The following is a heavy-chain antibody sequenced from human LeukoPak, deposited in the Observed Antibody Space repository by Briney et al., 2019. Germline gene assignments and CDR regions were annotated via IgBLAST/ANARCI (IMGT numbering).Heavy chain of an antibody. J-gene: IGHJ3*02. CDR1: GGSISSSSYY. CDR3: ARYYYDSSGDDAFDI. Sequence: SETLSLTCTVSGGSISSSSYYWGWIRQPPGKGLEWIGSIYYSGSTYYNPSLKSRVTISVDTSKNQFSLKLSSVTAADTAVYYCARYYYDSSGDDAFDIWGQGTMVTVSS. V-gene: IGHV4-39*07. D-gene: IGHD3-22*01. CDR2: IYYSGST.